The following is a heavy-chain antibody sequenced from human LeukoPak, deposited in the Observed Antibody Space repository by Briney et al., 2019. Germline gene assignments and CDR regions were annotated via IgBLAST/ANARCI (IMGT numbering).Heavy chain of an antibody. Sequence: GASVKVSCKASGYTFTGYYMHWVRQAPGQGLEWMGWINPNSGGTNYAQKFRGRVTMTRDTSISTAYMELSRLRSDDTAVYYCARGGYGEGNWFDPWGQGTLVTVSS. V-gene: IGHV1-2*02. CDR3: ARGGYGEGNWFDP. CDR2: INPNSGGT. CDR1: GYTFTGYY. D-gene: IGHD6-13*01. J-gene: IGHJ5*02.